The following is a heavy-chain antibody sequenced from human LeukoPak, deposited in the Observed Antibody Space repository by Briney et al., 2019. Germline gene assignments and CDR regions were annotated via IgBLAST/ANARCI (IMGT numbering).Heavy chain of an antibody. J-gene: IGHJ4*02. CDR2: IYYSGSS. CDR1: AGSISSYY. D-gene: IGHD3-10*01. Sequence: PSETLSLTCTVSAGSISSYYWSWVRQPPGRGLEWIGHIYYSGSSNYNPSLKSRVTISVDTSKNQFSLKLRSVTAADTAVYYCARWGSGSYSPFDYWGQGTLVTVSS. V-gene: IGHV4-59*08. CDR3: ARWGSGSYSPFDY.